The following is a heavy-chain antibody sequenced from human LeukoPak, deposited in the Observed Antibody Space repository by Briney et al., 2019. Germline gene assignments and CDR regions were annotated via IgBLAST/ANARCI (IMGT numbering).Heavy chain of an antibody. CDR3: AKELAMIVVVTLGY. CDR1: GSTFSASD. J-gene: IGHJ4*02. V-gene: IGHV3-33*03. D-gene: IGHD3-22*01. Sequence: GGSLRLSCGASGSTFSASDMHWVRQAPGKGLEWVAVIWHDESIKSYADSVKGRFTISRDKSKNTLYLQMNSLRADDTAVYYCAKELAMIVVVTLGYWGQGTLVTVSS. CDR2: IWHDESIK.